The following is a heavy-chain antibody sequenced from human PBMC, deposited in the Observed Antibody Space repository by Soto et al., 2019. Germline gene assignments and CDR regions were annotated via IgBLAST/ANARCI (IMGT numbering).Heavy chain of an antibody. Sequence: GRQAPGQGLEWMGWINPNSGGTNYAQKFQGWVTMTRDTSISTAYMELSRLRSDDTAVYYCARAVVSYGDAFDIWGQGTMVTVSS. V-gene: IGHV1-2*04. CDR2: INPNSGGT. CDR3: ARAVVSYGDAFDI. J-gene: IGHJ3*02. D-gene: IGHD5-18*01.